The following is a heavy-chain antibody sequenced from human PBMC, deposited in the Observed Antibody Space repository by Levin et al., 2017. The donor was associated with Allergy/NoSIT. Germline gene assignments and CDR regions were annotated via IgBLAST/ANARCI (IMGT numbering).Heavy chain of an antibody. J-gene: IGHJ4*02. CDR3: ARGTPQAYGMVRGELDY. CDR1: GFTFDDYG. D-gene: IGHD3-10*01. Sequence: GGSLRLSCAASGFTFDDYGMSWVRQAPGKGLEWVSGINWNGGSTGYADSAKGRFTISRDNAKNSLYLQMNSLRAEDTALYYCARGTPQAYGMVRGELDYWGQGTLVTVSS. CDR2: INWNGGST. V-gene: IGHV3-20*04.